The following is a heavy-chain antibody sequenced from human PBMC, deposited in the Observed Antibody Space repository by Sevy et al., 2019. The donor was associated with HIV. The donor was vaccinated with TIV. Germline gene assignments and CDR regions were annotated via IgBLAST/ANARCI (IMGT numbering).Heavy chain of an antibody. CDR2: ISYIGST. CDR1: GGSLSSGSYY. D-gene: IGHD6-13*01. V-gene: IGHV4-61*01. J-gene: IGHJ4*02. Sequence: SETLSLTCTVSGGSLSSGSYYLSWIRQPPGKGLEWIGYISYIGSTNYNPSLKSRVTISVDTSKNQLSLRLTSVTAADTAVYYCVRDRIAAAGGYFDNWGQGTLVTVSS. CDR3: VRDRIAAAGGYFDN.